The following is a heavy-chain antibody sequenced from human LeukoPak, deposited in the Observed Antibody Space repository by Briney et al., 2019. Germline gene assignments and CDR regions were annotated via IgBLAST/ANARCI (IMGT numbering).Heavy chain of an antibody. V-gene: IGHV4-39*02. CDR3: AKTYYYDPFDY. J-gene: IGHJ4*02. CDR2: IYYSGST. Sequence: SETLSLTCTVSGGSISNSGYYWGWIRQPPGKGREWIGNIYYSGSTYYNPSLKSRVTLSVDTSKNHLSLKLSSVTAADTAVYYCAKTYYYDPFDYWGQGPLVTVSS. D-gene: IGHD3-22*01. CDR1: GGSISNSGYY.